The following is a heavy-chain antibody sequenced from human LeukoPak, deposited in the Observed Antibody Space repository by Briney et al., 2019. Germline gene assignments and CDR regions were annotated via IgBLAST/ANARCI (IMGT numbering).Heavy chain of an antibody. J-gene: IGHJ4*02. Sequence: SETLSLTCTVSGGSISSSDYYWGWIRQPPGKGLEWIGNIYYSGSSYYNPSLNSRVTLSIDTSKNHFSLKLNSVTAADTAVYYCARGFGHFDYWGQGTLVTVSS. CDR2: IYYSGSS. CDR1: GGSISSSDYY. D-gene: IGHD3-10*01. V-gene: IGHV4-39*02. CDR3: ARGFGHFDY.